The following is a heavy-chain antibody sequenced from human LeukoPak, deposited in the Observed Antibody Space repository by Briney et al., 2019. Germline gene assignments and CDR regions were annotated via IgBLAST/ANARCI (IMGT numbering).Heavy chain of an antibody. V-gene: IGHV6-1*01. J-gene: IGHJ4*02. D-gene: IGHD6-13*01. CDR1: GDSVSSKSAA. CDR2: TYYRSRWYN. Sequence: SQTLSLTCAISGDSVSSKSAAWNWIRQSPSRGLEGPGRTYYRSRWYNDYAVSVKSRLTINPDTSKNQLSLQLNSVTPEDTAVYYCARDPRIASAAYFDYWGQGTLVTVSS. CDR3: ARDPRIASAAYFDY.